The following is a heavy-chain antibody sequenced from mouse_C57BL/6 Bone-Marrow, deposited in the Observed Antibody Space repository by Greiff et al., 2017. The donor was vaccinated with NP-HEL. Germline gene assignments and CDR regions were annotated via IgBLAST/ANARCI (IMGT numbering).Heavy chain of an antibody. V-gene: IGHV1-82*01. J-gene: IGHJ2*01. CDR1: GYAFSSSW. CDR2: IYPGDGDT. D-gene: IGHD1-1*01. Sequence: LQESGPELVKPGASVKISCKASGYAFSSSWMNWVKQRPGKGLEWIGRIYPGDGDTNYNGKFKGKATLTADKSSSTAYMQLISLTSEDSAVYFCATLYYYGSSYDFDYWGQGTTLTVSS. CDR3: ATLYYYGSSYDFDY.